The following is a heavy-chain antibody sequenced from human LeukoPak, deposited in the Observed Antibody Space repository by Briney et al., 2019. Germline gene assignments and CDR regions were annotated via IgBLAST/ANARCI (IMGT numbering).Heavy chain of an antibody. D-gene: IGHD2-15*01. V-gene: IGHV3-21*01. CDR2: ISSSSSYI. CDR1: GFTFSSYS. J-gene: IGHJ4*02. Sequence: GGSLRLSCAASGFTFSSYSMNWVHQAPGKGLEWVSSISSSSSYIYYADSVKGRFTISRDNAKNSLYLQMNSLRAEDTAVYYCARVSCSGGSCPYYFDYWGQGTLVTVSS. CDR3: ARVSCSGGSCPYYFDY.